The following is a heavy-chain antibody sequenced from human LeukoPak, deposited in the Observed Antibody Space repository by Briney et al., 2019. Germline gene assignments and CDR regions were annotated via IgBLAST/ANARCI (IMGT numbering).Heavy chain of an antibody. CDR1: GFIFDSHA. V-gene: IGHV3-15*01. CDR3: TTLQRI. CDR2: IKSKTDGGTT. Sequence: GGSLRLSCAGSGFIFDSHALTWVRQAPGKGLEWVGRIKSKTDGGTTDYAAPVKGRFTISRDDSKNTLYLQMNSLKTEDTAVYYCTTLQRIWGQGTLVTVSS. D-gene: IGHD2-15*01. J-gene: IGHJ4*02.